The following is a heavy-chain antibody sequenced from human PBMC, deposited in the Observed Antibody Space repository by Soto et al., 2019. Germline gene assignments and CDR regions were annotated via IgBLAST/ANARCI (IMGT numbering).Heavy chain of an antibody. CDR1: GGSISSYY. Sequence: SETLSLTCTVSGGSISSYYWSWIRQPPGKGLEWIGYIYHSGSTNYNPSLKSRVTISVDTSKNQFSLKLSSVTAADTAVYYCARVGSYYFSGSKYYFDYWGQGTLVTVSS. CDR2: IYHSGST. CDR3: ARVGSYYFSGSKYYFDY. D-gene: IGHD1-26*01. J-gene: IGHJ4*02. V-gene: IGHV4-59*01.